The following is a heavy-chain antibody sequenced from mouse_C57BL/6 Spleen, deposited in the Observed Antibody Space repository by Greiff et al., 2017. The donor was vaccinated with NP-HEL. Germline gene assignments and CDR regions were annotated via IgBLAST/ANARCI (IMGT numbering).Heavy chain of an antibody. V-gene: IGHV1-72*01. CDR1: GYTFTSYW. J-gene: IGHJ1*03. CDR3: ARSIYYDHDGGYFDV. D-gene: IGHD2-4*01. Sequence: QVQLQQPGAELVKPGASVKLSCKASGYTFTSYWMHWVKQRPGRGLEWIGRIDPNRGGTKYNEKFKSKATLTVDKPSSTAYMQLSSLTSEDSAVYYCARSIYYDHDGGYFDVWGTGTTVTVSS. CDR2: IDPNRGGT.